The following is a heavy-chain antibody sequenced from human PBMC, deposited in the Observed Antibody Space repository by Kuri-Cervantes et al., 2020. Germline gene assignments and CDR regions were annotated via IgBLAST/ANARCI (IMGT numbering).Heavy chain of an antibody. J-gene: IGHJ6*03. CDR2: LSDRGTT. V-gene: IGHV4-39*02. CDR3: ARDQYFHYMDV. Sequence: GSLRLSCDVSGGSISSSYFYWTWIRQSPEKGLEYIGSLSDRGTTYYNTYYNPSLKSRATISADTSKNQVSLKLSSVTAADTAVYFCARDQYFHYMDVWGKGTAVTVSS. CDR1: GGSISSSYFY.